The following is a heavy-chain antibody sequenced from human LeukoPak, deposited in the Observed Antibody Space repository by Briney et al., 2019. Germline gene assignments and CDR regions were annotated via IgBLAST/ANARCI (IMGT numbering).Heavy chain of an antibody. D-gene: IGHD5-12*01. Sequence: GESLKISCAASGFTFSSYAMSWVLQAPGKGLEWVSAISGSGGSTYYADSVKGRFTISRDNSKNTLYLQMNSLRAEDTAVYYCAKDLRGYSGYDWEYYFDYWGQGTLVTVSS. V-gene: IGHV3-23*01. J-gene: IGHJ4*02. CDR3: AKDLRGYSGYDWEYYFDY. CDR1: GFTFSSYA. CDR2: ISGSGGST.